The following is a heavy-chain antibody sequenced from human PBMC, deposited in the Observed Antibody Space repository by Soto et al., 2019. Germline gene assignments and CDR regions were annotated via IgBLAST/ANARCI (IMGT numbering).Heavy chain of an antibody. Sequence: ASVKVSCKASGYTFTTYAMHWVRQAPGQRLEWMGWINAGNGNTKYSQKFQGRVTITRDTSASTAYMELSSLRSEDTAVYYCARAVAVPADSDDWGQGTRVTVAS. CDR3: ARAVAVPADSDD. J-gene: IGHJ4*02. CDR2: INAGNGNT. D-gene: IGHD6-19*01. V-gene: IGHV1-3*01. CDR1: GYTFTTYA.